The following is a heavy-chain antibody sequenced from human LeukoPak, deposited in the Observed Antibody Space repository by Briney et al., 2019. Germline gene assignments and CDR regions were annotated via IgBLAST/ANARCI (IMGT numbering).Heavy chain of an antibody. CDR3: ARDHDYGDSGYFQH. D-gene: IGHD4-17*01. CDR1: GFTFSSYA. J-gene: IGHJ1*01. Sequence: GGSLRLSCAASGFTFSSYAMSWVRQAPGKGLEWVAVISYDGSNKYYADSVKGRFTISRDNSKNTLYLQMNSLRTEDTAVYYCARDHDYGDSGYFQHWGQGTLVTVSS. V-gene: IGHV3-30-3*01. CDR2: ISYDGSNK.